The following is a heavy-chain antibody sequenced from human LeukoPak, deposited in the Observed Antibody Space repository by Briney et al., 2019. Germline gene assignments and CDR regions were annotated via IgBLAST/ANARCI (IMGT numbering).Heavy chain of an antibody. J-gene: IGHJ4*02. CDR2: INQDETAK. V-gene: IGHV3-7*01. CDR3: AINGFSSGWYEPYYFDN. CDR1: GFTFSRYW. D-gene: IGHD6-19*01. Sequence: PGGSLRLSCAASGFTFSRYWMSWVRQAPGKGLEWVASINQDETAKLYVDSVKGRFTISRDNAKNSLFLQMNSLRAEDTAVYYCAINGFSSGWYEPYYFDNWGQGTLVTVSS.